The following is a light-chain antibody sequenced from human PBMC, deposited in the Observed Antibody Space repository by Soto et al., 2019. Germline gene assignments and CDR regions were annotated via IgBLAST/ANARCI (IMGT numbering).Light chain of an antibody. CDR1: QSVSSN. CDR3: QQYNNWPPYT. CDR2: GAS. J-gene: IGKJ2*01. Sequence: EIVMTQSPATLSVSPGERATLSCRASQSVSSNLAWYQQEPGQAPRLLIYGASTRATGVPARFSGSGSGTEFTLPISSLQSEDFAVYYCQQYNNWPPYTFGQGTKLEIK. V-gene: IGKV3-15*01.